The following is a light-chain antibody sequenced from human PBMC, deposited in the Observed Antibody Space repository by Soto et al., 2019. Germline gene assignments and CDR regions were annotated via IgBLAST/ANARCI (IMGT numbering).Light chain of an antibody. V-gene: IGLV2-14*03. Sequence: QSVLTQPASVSGSPGQSITISCTGTSIDVGAYNYVSWYQQHPGKAPKLMIYDVTNRPSGVSNRFSGSKSGYTASLTISGLQAEDEADYYCSSYTTSSTYVFGTGTKLTVL. CDR2: DVT. CDR1: SIDVGAYNY. CDR3: SSYTTSSTYV. J-gene: IGLJ1*01.